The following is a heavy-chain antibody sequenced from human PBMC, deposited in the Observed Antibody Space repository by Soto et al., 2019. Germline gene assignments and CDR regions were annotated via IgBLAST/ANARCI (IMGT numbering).Heavy chain of an antibody. V-gene: IGHV3-9*01. J-gene: IGHJ3*02. D-gene: IGHD3-10*01. CDR2: ISWNSGSI. CDR1: GFTYDDDA. Sequence: GGSLRISCAAAGFTYDDDAMHWVRQAPGKGLEWVSGISWNSGSIGYADSVKGRFTISRDNAKNSLYLQMNSLRAEDTALYYCAKGFYGHDAFDIWGQGTMVTVSS. CDR3: AKGFYGHDAFDI.